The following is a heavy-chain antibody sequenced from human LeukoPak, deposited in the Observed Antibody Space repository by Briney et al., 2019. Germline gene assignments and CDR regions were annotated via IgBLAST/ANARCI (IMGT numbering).Heavy chain of an antibody. V-gene: IGHV4-39*07. CDR1: GGSISSSTNY. Sequence: PSETLSLTCSVSGGSISSSTNYWGWIRQPPGKGLEWIGSMYYSGSTYYSPFLRSRVTISVDTSKNQFSLKLSSVTAADTAVYYCARYNTRYSDYARGTFDIWGQGTMVTVSS. CDR3: ARYNTRYSDYARGTFDI. CDR2: MYYSGST. J-gene: IGHJ3*02. D-gene: IGHD5-12*01.